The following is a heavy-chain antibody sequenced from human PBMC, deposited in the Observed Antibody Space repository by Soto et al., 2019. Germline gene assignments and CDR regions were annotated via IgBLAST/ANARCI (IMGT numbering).Heavy chain of an antibody. D-gene: IGHD2-8*01. Sequence: GGSLRLSCAASGFTFSSYSMNWVRQAPGKGLEWVSSISSSSSYIYYADSVKGRFTISRDNARDSLYLQLTSLRAEDTAIYYCARGSNQDYWGQGTLVTVSS. V-gene: IGHV3-21*04. CDR2: ISSSSSYI. CDR3: ARGSNQDY. CDR1: GFTFSSYS. J-gene: IGHJ4*02.